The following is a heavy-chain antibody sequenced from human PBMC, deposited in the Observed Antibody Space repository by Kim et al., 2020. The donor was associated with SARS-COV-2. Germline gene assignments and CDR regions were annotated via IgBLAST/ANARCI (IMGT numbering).Heavy chain of an antibody. CDR2: IKSKTDGGTT. V-gene: IGHV3-15*01. CDR1: GFTFSNAW. J-gene: IGHJ6*02. D-gene: IGHD3-3*01. CDR3: TTEGYDFWSGYYIYYYYGMDV. Sequence: GGSLRLSCAASGFTFSNAWMSWVRQAPGKGLEWVGRIKSKTDGGTTDYAAPVKGRFTISRDDSKNTLYLQMNSLKTEDTAVYYCTTEGYDFWSGYYIYYYYGMDVWGQGTTVTVSS.